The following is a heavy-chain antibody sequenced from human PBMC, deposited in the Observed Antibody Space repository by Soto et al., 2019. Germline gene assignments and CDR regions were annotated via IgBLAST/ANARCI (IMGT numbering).Heavy chain of an antibody. D-gene: IGHD6-6*01. CDR3: AREGLEYSSATWFDL. CDR2: MNPNSGNT. V-gene: IGHV1-8*01. Sequence: QVQLVQSGAEVKKPGASVKVSCKASGYTFTHYDINWVRQAPGQGLEWMGWMNPNSGNTGYAQKFQGRVTITRDTSINTVFLELSSLRSEDTAVYYCAREGLEYSSATWFDLWGQGTLVTVSS. J-gene: IGHJ5*02. CDR1: GYTFTHYD.